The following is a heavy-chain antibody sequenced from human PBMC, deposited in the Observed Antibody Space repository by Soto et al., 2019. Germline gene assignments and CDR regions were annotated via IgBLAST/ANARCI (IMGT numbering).Heavy chain of an antibody. Sequence: GGSLRLSCAASGFTFSSYAMSWVRQAPGKGLEWVSAISGSGGSTYYADSVKGRFTISRDNSKNTLYLQMNSLRAEDTAVYYWAKVELKGRAFDIWGQGTMVTVSS. CDR1: GFTFSSYA. CDR3: AKVELKGRAFDI. CDR2: ISGSGGST. V-gene: IGHV3-23*01. J-gene: IGHJ3*02. D-gene: IGHD1-7*01.